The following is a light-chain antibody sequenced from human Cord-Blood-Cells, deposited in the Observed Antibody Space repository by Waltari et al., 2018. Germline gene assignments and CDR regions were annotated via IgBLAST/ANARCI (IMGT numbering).Light chain of an antibody. CDR2: DVS. Sequence: QSALTQPASVSGSPGQSITISCTRPSSDVGGYNYVSWYQQHPGKAPQLMIYDVSKRPSGVSTRFSGSKSGNTASLTISGLQAEDEADYYCCSYAGSSTYVFGTGTKVTVL. J-gene: IGLJ1*01. CDR1: SSDVGGYNY. V-gene: IGLV2-23*02. CDR3: CSYAGSSTYV.